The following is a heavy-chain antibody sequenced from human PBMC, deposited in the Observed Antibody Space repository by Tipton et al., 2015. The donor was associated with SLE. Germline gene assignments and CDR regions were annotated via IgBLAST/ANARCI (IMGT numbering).Heavy chain of an antibody. V-gene: IGHV4-59*01. D-gene: IGHD1-7*01. J-gene: IGHJ4*02. Sequence: NWVRRTPGGGLEWIGYMSYSGSTNYNPSLKSRVTMSLDTSKNQFSLRLNSVTAADTAVYYCARVLTGTSTFDYWGQGTLVTVSS. CDR3: ARVLTGTSTFDY. CDR2: MSYSGST.